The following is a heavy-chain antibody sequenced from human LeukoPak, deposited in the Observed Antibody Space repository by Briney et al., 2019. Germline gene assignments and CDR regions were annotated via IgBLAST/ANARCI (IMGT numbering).Heavy chain of an antibody. D-gene: IGHD6-6*01. V-gene: IGHV5-51*01. Sequence: GESLQISCKGSGYSFTSYWIGWVRQMPGKGLEWMGIIYPGDSDTTYGPSFQGQVTISADKSISTAYLQWSSLKASDTAMYYCAREYSSSSGWFDPWGQGTLVTVSS. CDR3: AREYSSSSGWFDP. CDR1: GYSFTSYW. J-gene: IGHJ5*02. CDR2: IYPGDSDT.